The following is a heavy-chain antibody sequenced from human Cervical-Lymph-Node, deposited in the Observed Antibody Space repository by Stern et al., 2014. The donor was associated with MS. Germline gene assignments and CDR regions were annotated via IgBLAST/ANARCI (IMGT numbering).Heavy chain of an antibody. CDR3: AREYVEASGVGYLYYGLDV. D-gene: IGHD2-21*02. CDR2: INTLGGST. Sequence: EQLVESGAEVKKPGASVKVSCKASGYTFINYYMHWVRQAPGHGLEWMGIINTLGGSTGYTQKFQGRLTMTRDTSTTTVSMELSGLRPEDTAVYYCAREYVEASGVGYLYYGLDVWGQGTTVIVSS. V-gene: IGHV1-46*01. J-gene: IGHJ6*02. CDR1: GYTFINYY.